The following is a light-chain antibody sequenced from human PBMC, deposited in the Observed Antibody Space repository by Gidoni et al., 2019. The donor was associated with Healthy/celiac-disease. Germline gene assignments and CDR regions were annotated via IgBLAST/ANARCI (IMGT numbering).Light chain of an antibody. J-gene: IGLJ2*01. V-gene: IGLV2-14*01. Sequence: QSALTQPASVSASPGQSITISCTGTSSDVGGYNYVSWYQQHPGKAPKLMIYDVSNRPSGVSNRFSGSKSDNTASLTISGLQAEDEADYYCSSYTSSSTLWVFGGGTKLTVL. CDR2: DVS. CDR1: SSDVGGYNY. CDR3: SSYTSSSTLWV.